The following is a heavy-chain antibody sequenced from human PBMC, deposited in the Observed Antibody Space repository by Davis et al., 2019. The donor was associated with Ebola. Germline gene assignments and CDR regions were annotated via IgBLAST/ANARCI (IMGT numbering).Heavy chain of an antibody. CDR2: ISAYNGNT. CDR1: GYTFTSYG. D-gene: IGHD2-15*01. V-gene: IGHV1-18*01. J-gene: IGHJ4*02. Sequence: AASVKVSCKASGYTFTSYGISWVRQAPGQGLEWMGWISAYNGNTNYAQKLQGRVTMTTDTSTSTAYMELSSLRSEDTAVYYCAREAGGYCSGGSCHSFDYWGQGTLVTVSS. CDR3: AREAGGYCSGGSCHSFDY.